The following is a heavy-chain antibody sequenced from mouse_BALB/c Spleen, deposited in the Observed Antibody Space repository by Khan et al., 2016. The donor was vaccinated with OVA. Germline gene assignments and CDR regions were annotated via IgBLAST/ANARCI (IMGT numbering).Heavy chain of an antibody. D-gene: IGHD2-10*01. CDR3: ARQPYYHYNVMDY. V-gene: IGHV2-6-1*01. CDR2: MWGDGTT. J-gene: IGHJ4*01. CDR1: GFSLTDYG. Sequence: VELVESGPGLVAPSQSLSITCTISGFSLTDYGVHWVRQPPGKGLEWLVLMWGDGTTSYNSALKSRLTISTDNSKSQVSLKMNSLQTDDTAMYFCARQPYYHYNVMDYWGQGTSVTVSS.